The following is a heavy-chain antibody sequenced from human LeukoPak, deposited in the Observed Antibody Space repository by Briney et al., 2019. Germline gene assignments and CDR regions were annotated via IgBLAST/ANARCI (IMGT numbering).Heavy chain of an antibody. Sequence: GGSLRLSCAASGFTVSSNYMSWVRQAPGKGLEWVSVIYSGGSTYYADSVKGRFTISRDNSKNTLYLQMNSLRAEDTAVYYCARDRRGRGDFYYYYGMDVWGQGTTVTVSS. CDR2: IYSGGST. CDR3: ARDRRGRGDFYYYYGMDV. CDR1: GFTVSSNY. D-gene: IGHD5-12*01. J-gene: IGHJ6*02. V-gene: IGHV3-66*01.